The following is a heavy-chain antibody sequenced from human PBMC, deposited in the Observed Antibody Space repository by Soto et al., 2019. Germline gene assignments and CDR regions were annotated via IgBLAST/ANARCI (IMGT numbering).Heavy chain of an antibody. CDR1: GFTFSSYA. CDR3: AKDSADYDFWSGSF. CDR2: ISGSGGST. D-gene: IGHD3-3*01. V-gene: IGHV3-23*01. J-gene: IGHJ4*02. Sequence: LRLSCAASGFTFSSYAMSWVRQAPGKGLEWVSAISGSGGSTYYADSVKGRFTISRGNSKNTLYLQMNSLRAEDTAVYYCAKDSADYDFWSGSFWGQGTLVTVSS.